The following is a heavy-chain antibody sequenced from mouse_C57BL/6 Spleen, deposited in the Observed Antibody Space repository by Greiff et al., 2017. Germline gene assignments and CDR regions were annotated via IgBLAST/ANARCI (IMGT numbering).Heavy chain of an antibody. Sequence: QVQLKQPGAELVKPGASVKLSCKASGYTFTSYWMHWVKQRPGQGLEWIGMIHPNSGSTNYNEKFKSKATLTVDNSSSTAYMQLRSLTSEDSAVYYCARGDYDVRGGQGTTLTVSS. J-gene: IGHJ2*01. CDR1: GYTFTSYW. D-gene: IGHD2-4*01. CDR2: IHPNSGST. V-gene: IGHV1-64*01. CDR3: ARGDYDVR.